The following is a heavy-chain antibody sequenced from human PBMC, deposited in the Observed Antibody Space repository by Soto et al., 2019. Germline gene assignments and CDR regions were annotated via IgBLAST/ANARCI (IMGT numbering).Heavy chain of an antibody. CDR3: ARGGIVVVRGRNWFDP. V-gene: IGHV4-34*01. D-gene: IGHD2-2*01. Sequence: SETLSLTCAVYGGSFSGYYWSWIRQPPGKGLEWIGEINHSGSTNYNPSLKSRVTISVDTSKNQFSLKLSSVTAADTAVYYCARGGIVVVRGRNWFDPWGQGTLVTVSS. CDR1: GGSFSGYY. CDR2: INHSGST. J-gene: IGHJ5*02.